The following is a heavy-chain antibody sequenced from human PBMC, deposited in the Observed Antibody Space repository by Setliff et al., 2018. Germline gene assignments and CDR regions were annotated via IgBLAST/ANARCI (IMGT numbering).Heavy chain of an antibody. J-gene: IGHJ5*02. CDR2: IFPADADT. CDR1: RYSFTNYW. CDR3: ARVHSFWSGGNCLKPYNWFDP. Sequence: GESLKISCKESRYSFTNYWIIWVRQVPGKGLEWMGMIFPADADTRYNPSFKGQVTISLDRSITTASLQSDSLKASDTAIYYCARVHSFWSGGNCLKPYNWFDPWGHGTPVTVSS. D-gene: IGHD3-3*01. V-gene: IGHV5-51*01.